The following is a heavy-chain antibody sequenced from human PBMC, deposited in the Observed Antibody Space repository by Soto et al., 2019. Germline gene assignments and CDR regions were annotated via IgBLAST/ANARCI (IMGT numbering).Heavy chain of an antibody. CDR2: IKPDGSEQ. V-gene: IGHV3-7*01. J-gene: IGHJ4*02. CDR1: GFTLSSYW. D-gene: IGHD6-13*01. CDR3: ARGSSLNY. Sequence: EVQLVESGGGLVQPGGSLRLSCVGSGFTLSSYWMSWARQAPGKGLEWLANIKPDGSEQHYVDSVKGRFSISRDNAQNSLFLHMSSLRDEDTAVYYCARGSSLNYWGQGTLVTVSS.